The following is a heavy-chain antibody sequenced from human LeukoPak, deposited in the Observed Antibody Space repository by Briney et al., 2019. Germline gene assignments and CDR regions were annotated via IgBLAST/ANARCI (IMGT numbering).Heavy chain of an antibody. V-gene: IGHV3-15*01. D-gene: IGHD3-22*01. CDR3: SYYYDSSGYVDY. CDR1: GFTFSNAW. J-gene: IGHJ4*02. Sequence: GGSLRLSCAASGFTFSNAWMSWVRQAPGKGLEWVGRIKSKADGGTIDYAAPVKGRFTISRDDSKNTVYMRMNSLKTEDTAVYYCSYYYDSSGYVDYWGQGTLVTVSS. CDR2: IKSKADGGTI.